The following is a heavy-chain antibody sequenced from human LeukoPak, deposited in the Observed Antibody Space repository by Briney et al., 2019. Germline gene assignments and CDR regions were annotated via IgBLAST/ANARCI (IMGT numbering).Heavy chain of an antibody. CDR3: ARANGYSDY. CDR1: GGSISSYY. Sequence: PSETLSLTCTVSGGSISSYYWSWIRQPPRKGLEWIGYIYYSGSTNYNPSLKSRVTISVDTSKNQFSLKLSSVTAADTAVYYCARANGYSDYWGQGTLVTVSS. D-gene: IGHD5-24*01. CDR2: IYYSGST. V-gene: IGHV4-59*01. J-gene: IGHJ4*02.